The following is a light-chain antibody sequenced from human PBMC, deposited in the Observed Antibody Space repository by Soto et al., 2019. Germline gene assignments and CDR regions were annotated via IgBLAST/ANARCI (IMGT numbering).Light chain of an antibody. CDR2: KAS. CDR3: QQYNSYWT. V-gene: IGKV1-5*03. CDR1: QNINNY. Sequence: DIQMPQSPSSLSASVGDSVTITCQASQNINNYLNWYQQKPGKAPKLLIYKASSLEGGVPSRFSGSGSGTEFTLTISSLQPDDFATYYCQQYNSYWTVGQGTKVDIK. J-gene: IGKJ1*01.